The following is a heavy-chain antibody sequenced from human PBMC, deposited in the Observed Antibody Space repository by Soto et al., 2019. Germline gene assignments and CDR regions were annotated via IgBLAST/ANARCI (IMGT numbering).Heavy chain of an antibody. V-gene: IGHV1-18*01. CDR3: ARDVASAGTTWFDP. Sequence: VASVKVSCKASGYTFTSYGISWVRQAPGQGLEWMGWISAYNGNTNYAQKLQGRVTMTTDTSTSTAYMELRSLRSDDTAVYYCARDVASAGTTWFDPWGQGTLVTVS. CDR2: ISAYNGNT. CDR1: GYTFTSYG. J-gene: IGHJ5*02. D-gene: IGHD6-13*01.